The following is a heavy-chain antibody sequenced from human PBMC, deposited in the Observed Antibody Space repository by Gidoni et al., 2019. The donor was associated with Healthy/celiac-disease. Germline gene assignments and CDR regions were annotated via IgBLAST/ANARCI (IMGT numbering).Heavy chain of an antibody. CDR2: ISGSGGST. CDR1: GFTFSSYA. V-gene: IGHV3-23*01. CDR3: AKDNYCSSTSCYSPTKFDY. J-gene: IGHJ4*02. Sequence: EVQLLESGGGLVQPGGSLRLSCAASGFTFSSYAMSWVRQAPGTGLEWVSAISGSGGSTYYADSVQGRFTISRDNSKNTLYLQMNSLRAEDTAVYYCAKDNYCSSTSCYSPTKFDYWGQGTLVTVSS. D-gene: IGHD2-2*01.